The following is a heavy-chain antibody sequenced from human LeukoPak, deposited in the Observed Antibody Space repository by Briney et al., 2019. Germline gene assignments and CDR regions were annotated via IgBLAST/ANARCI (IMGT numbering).Heavy chain of an antibody. J-gene: IGHJ4*02. CDR2: IHYTGTI. Sequence: PSETLSLTCSVSGGSISRSDYYWNWIRQPPGKGLEWIGYIHYTGTIDYNPSLKSRVTISLDTSENQFSLRLSSVTAADTAVYYCARPASSSGFYPFDSWGQGTLVTVSS. V-gene: IGHV4-61*08. D-gene: IGHD3-22*01. CDR3: ARPASSSGFYPFDS. CDR1: GGSISRSDYY.